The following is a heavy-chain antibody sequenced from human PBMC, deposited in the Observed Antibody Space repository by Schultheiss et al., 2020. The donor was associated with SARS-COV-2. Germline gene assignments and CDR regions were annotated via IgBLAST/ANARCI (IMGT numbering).Heavy chain of an antibody. CDR2: IYSGGST. CDR1: GFTVSSNY. D-gene: IGHD3-22*01. CDR3: ARDRGYYDSSGIGYYYYGMDV. V-gene: IGHV3-66*01. Sequence: GESLKISCAASGFTVSSNYMSWVRQAPGKGLEWVSVIYSGGSTYYADSVKGRFTISRDNSKNTLYLQMNSLRAEDTAVYYCARDRGYYDSSGIGYYYYGMDVWGQGTTVTVSS. J-gene: IGHJ6*02.